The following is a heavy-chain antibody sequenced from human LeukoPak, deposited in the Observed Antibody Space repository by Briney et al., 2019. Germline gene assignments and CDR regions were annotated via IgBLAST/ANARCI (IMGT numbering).Heavy chain of an antibody. J-gene: IGHJ4*02. CDR2: IYYSGST. CDR3: ARLGRDYDILTGYYHPPL. D-gene: IGHD3-9*01. CDR1: GGSISSYY. Sequence: SETLSLTCTVSGGSISSYYRSWIRQPPGKGLEWIGYIYYSGSTNYNPSLKSRVTISVDTSKNQFSLKLSSVTAADTAVYYCARLGRDYDILTGYYHPPLWGQGTLVTVSS. V-gene: IGHV4-59*08.